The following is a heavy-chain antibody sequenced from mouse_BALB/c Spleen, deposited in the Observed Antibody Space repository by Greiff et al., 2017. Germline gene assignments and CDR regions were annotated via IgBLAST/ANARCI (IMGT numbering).Heavy chain of an antibody. Sequence: VQLQQSGPGLVKPSQTVSLTCTVTGISITTGNYRWSWIRQFPGNKLEWIGYIYYSGTITYNPSLTSRTTITRDTSKNQFFLEMNSLTAEDTATYYCARDDGYQRYFDYWGQGTTLTVSS. D-gene: IGHD2-3*01. CDR1: GISITTGNYR. CDR2: IYYSGTI. V-gene: IGHV3-5*02. J-gene: IGHJ2*01. CDR3: ARDDGYQRYFDY.